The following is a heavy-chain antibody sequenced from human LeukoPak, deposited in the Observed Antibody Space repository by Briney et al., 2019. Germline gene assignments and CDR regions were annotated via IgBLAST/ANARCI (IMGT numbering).Heavy chain of an antibody. V-gene: IGHV3-48*04. CDR3: ARDGTYYGSGSYDY. D-gene: IGHD3-10*01. J-gene: IGHJ4*02. CDR2: ISSSGSTI. Sequence: GGSLRLSCAASGFTFSSYSMNWVRQAPGKGLEWVSYISSSGSTIYYADSVKGRFTISRDNAKNSLYLQMNSLRAEDTAVYYCARDGTYYGSGSYDYWGQGTLVTVSS. CDR1: GFTFSSYS.